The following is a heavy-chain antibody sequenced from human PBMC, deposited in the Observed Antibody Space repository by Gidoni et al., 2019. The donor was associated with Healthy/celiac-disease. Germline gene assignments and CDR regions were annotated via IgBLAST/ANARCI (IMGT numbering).Heavy chain of an antibody. Sequence: QLQLQESGPGLVKPSETLSLTCTVSGGSISSSSYYWGWIRQPPGKGLEWIGSIYYSGSTYYNPSLKSRVTISVDTSKNQFSLKLSSVTAADTAVYYCARLGFGESVGWFDPWGQGTLVTVSS. D-gene: IGHD3-10*01. CDR2: IYYSGST. J-gene: IGHJ5*02. V-gene: IGHV4-39*01. CDR1: GGSISSSSYY. CDR3: ARLGFGESVGWFDP.